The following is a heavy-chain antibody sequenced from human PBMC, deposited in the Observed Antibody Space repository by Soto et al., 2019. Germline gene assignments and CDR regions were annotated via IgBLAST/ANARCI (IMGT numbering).Heavy chain of an antibody. J-gene: IGHJ4*02. Sequence: QVQLVQSGAEVKKPGASVKVSCKASGYTFSSCYIHWVRQAPGQGLEWIGVINPNGGSTNYAQNCKGTLTVTRDTSTATVYMDLSALTSDDTAMYYCARGLGLGDCWGQGTLVTVSS. CDR3: ARGLGLGDC. CDR1: GYTFSSCY. D-gene: IGHD3-9*01. V-gene: IGHV1-46*01. CDR2: INPNGGST.